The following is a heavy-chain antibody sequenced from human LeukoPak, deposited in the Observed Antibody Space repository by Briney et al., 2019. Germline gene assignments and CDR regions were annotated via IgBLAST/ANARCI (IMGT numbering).Heavy chain of an antibody. Sequence: GESLKISCKGSGYRFTSYWISWVRQMPAKGLEWMGRIDPSDSYTNYSPPFQGHVTISADKSISTAYLQWSRLKASDTAMYYCARLGDYGDHDAFDIWGQGTMVTVTS. CDR2: IDPSDSYT. V-gene: IGHV5-10-1*01. CDR1: GYRFTSYW. D-gene: IGHD4-17*01. CDR3: ARLGDYGDHDAFDI. J-gene: IGHJ3*02.